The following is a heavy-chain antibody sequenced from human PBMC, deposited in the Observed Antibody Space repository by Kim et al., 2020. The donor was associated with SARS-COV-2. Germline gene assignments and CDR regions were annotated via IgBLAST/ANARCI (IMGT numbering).Heavy chain of an antibody. CDR3: ARGAGDFWSGYYTTYYYY. V-gene: IGHV4-34*01. CDR2: INHSGST. CDR1: GGSFSGYY. Sequence: SETLSLTCAVYGGSFSGYYWSWIRQPPGKGLEWIGEINHSGSTNYNPSLKSRVTISVDTSKNQFSLKLSSMTAADTAVYYCARGAGDFWSGYYTTYYYY. D-gene: IGHD3-3*01. J-gene: IGHJ6*01.